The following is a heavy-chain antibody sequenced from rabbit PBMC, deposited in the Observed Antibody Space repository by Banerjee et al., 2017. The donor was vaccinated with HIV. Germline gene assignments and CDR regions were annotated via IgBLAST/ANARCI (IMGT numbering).Heavy chain of an antibody. CDR3: ARNGYAGYAYGNMDYYGMDL. Sequence: QEQLEESGGDLVKPEGSLTLTCTASGFSFSSNYWLCWVRQAPGKGLEWIACIYAGSSDSTYYASWAKGRFTISKTSSTTVTLQMTSLTAADTATYFCARNGYAGYAYGNMDYYGMDLWGPGTLVTVS. CDR1: GFSFSSNYW. J-gene: IGHJ6*01. D-gene: IGHD6-1*01. V-gene: IGHV1S45*01. CDR2: IYAGSSDST.